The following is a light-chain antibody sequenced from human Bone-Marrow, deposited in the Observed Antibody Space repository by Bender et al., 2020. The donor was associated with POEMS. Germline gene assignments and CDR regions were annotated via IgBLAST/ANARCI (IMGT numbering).Light chain of an antibody. J-gene: IGLJ1*01. CDR2: GPY. CDR3: CTYAGRSCYI. CDR1: SDDVENNKF. Sequence: QSALTQPASVSGSPGQSITISCSGTSDDVENNKFVSWYHQIPGKAPNLFIYGPYTRPAGVCPRFSGSVCGNTASLVISGLEPGDEGDLLCCTYAGRSCYIFGGGPTVTV. V-gene: IGLV2-23*01.